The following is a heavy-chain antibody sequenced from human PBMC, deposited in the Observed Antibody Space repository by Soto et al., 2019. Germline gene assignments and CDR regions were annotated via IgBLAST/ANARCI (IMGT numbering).Heavy chain of an antibody. V-gene: IGHV4-59*01. CDR1: VLLISSCY. CDR3: ARGRQHYYDSGRGPGDY. Sequence: SSETLSLTCTVSVLLISSCYRSWNREAPGEGLEWIGYIHYSGSTSHDPSLKSRVTIAADTSKNQFSLKLRSVTAADTAVYYCARGRQHYYDSGRGPGDYWGQGTLVTVSS. D-gene: IGHD3-22*01. CDR2: IHYSGST. J-gene: IGHJ4*02.